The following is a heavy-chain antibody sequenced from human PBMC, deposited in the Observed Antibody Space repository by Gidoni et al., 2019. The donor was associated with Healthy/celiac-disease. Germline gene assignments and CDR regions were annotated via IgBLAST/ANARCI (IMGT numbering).Heavy chain of an antibody. V-gene: IGHV4-30-4*01. J-gene: IGHJ3*02. CDR1: GGSISSGDYY. CDR2: IYYSGST. CDR3: ARGAGVYRDGYNYDAFDI. Sequence: QVQLQESGPGLVKPSQTLSLTCTVSGGSISSGDYYWSWIRQPPGKGLEWIGYIYYSGSTYYNPSLKSRVTISVDTSKNQFSLKLSSVTAADTAVYYCARGAGVYRDGYNYDAFDIWGQGTMVTVSS. D-gene: IGHD5-12*01.